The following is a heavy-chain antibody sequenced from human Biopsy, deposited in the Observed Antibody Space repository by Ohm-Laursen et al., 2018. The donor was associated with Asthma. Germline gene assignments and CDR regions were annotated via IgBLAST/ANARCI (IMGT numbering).Heavy chain of an antibody. CDR1: GYTFISYA. CDR2: INAANGNK. Sequence: ASEYVSCKASGYTFISYAIHWVRQAPGQRLAWMGWINAANGNKKYSQKFQGRVTITRDTSESIAYKELSRLRSEESAVYYCARTYYDFLAGEVNDAFAIWGQGTMVSVSS. CDR3: ARTYYDFLAGEVNDAFAI. D-gene: IGHD3-9*01. J-gene: IGHJ3*02. V-gene: IGHV1-3*01.